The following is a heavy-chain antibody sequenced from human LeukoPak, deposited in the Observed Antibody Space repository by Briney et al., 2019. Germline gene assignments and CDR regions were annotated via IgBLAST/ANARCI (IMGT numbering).Heavy chain of an antibody. Sequence: GGSLRLSCAASGFTFSSHGMHWVRQAPGKELGWVAVISYDGSLKYYADSVKGRFTISRDNSKNTLYLQMNSLRAEDTAVYFCTKDPSNLGPIDYWGQGTLVTVSS. D-gene: IGHD7-27*01. J-gene: IGHJ4*02. V-gene: IGHV3-30*18. CDR2: ISYDGSLK. CDR3: TKDPSNLGPIDY. CDR1: GFTFSSHG.